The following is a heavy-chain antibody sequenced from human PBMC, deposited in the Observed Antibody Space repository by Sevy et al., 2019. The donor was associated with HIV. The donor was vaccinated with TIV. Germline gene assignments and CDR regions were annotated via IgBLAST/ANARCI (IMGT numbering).Heavy chain of an antibody. CDR2: ISAYNGNT. Sequence: ASVNVSCKASGYTFTSYGISWVRQAPGQGLEWMGWISAYNGNTNYAQKLQGRVTMTTDTSTSTAYMELRSLRSDDTAVYYCASGWYYGSGSYYSYYYYYYMDVWGKGTTVTVSS. J-gene: IGHJ6*03. V-gene: IGHV1-18*01. CDR3: ASGWYYGSGSYYSYYYYYYMDV. CDR1: GYTFTSYG. D-gene: IGHD3-10*01.